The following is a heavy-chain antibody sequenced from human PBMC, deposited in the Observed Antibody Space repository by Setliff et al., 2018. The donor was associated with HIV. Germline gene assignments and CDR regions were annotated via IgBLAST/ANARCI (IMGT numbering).Heavy chain of an antibody. D-gene: IGHD5-12*01. J-gene: IGHJ4*02. CDR3: ARMISPRSNRYSPGWFDY. V-gene: IGHV3-21*01. CDR2: ISIGSGGAI. Sequence: GGSLRLSCVVSGFTFSSYTMSWVRQAPGRGLEWVSSISIGSGGAIDYADSVQGRFTISRDNAKNSLYLQMNTLRAEDTAVYHCARMISPRSNRYSPGWFDYWGQGTLVTVSS. CDR1: GFTFSSYT.